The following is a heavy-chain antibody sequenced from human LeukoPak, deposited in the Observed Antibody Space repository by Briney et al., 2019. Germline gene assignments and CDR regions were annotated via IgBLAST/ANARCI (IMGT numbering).Heavy chain of an antibody. Sequence: GGSLRLSCAASGFTFSSYGMHWVRQAPGKGLEWVAFIRYDGSNKYYADSVKGRFTISRDNSKNTLYLQMNSLRAEDTAVYYCAKAAGLVAAAGTGYYYYYMDVWGKGTTVTISS. CDR3: AKAAGLVAAAGTGYYYYYMDV. CDR2: IRYDGSNK. CDR1: GFTFSSYG. V-gene: IGHV3-30*02. J-gene: IGHJ6*03. D-gene: IGHD6-13*01.